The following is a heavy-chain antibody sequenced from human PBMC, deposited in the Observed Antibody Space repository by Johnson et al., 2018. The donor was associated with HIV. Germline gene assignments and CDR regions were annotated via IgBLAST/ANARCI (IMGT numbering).Heavy chain of an antibody. D-gene: IGHD1-14*01. CDR3: AKASDNRFAFDI. Sequence: QVQLVESGGGVVQPGRSLRLSCAASGFTFSSYAMHWVRQAPGKGLEWVAVISYDGSNKYYADSVKGRFTISRDNSKNTLYLQMNSLRAEDTAVYYCAKASDNRFAFDIWGQGTVVTVSS. CDR2: ISYDGSNK. V-gene: IGHV3-30-3*01. J-gene: IGHJ3*02. CDR1: GFTFSSYA.